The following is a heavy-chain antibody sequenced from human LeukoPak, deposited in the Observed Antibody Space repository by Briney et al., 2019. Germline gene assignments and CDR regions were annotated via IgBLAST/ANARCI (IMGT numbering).Heavy chain of an antibody. J-gene: IGHJ4*02. CDR2: INHSGST. CDR3: ARGVAQN. V-gene: IGHV4-34*01. D-gene: IGHD5-12*01. CDR1: GGSFSGYY. Sequence: SETLSLTCAVYGGSFSGYYWIWIRQPPGKGLEWIGEINHSGSTNYNPSLKSRVTISVDTSKNQFSLKLSSVTAADTAVYYCARGVAQNWGQGTLVTVSS.